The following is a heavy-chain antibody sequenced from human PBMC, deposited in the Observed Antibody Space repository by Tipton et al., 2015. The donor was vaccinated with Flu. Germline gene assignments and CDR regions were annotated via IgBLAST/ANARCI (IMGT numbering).Heavy chain of an antibody. D-gene: IGHD3-16*01. Sequence: SLRLSCAASGFTVSSNYMSWVRQAPGKGLEWVSVIYIGGSTYYAGSVKGRFTISRDNSKNTLYLQMNSLRAEDTAVYYCARDLWGEHPDYWGQGTLVTVSS. CDR1: GFTVSSNY. CDR3: ARDLWGEHPDY. V-gene: IGHV3-53*01. CDR2: IYIGGST. J-gene: IGHJ4*02.